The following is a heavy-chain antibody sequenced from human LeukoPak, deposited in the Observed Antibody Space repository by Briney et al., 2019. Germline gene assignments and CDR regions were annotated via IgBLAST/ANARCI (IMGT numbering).Heavy chain of an antibody. CDR2: IIPILGIA. V-gene: IGHV1-69*04. CDR3: ARWTYYYDSSGYYYYSYYYGMDV. Sequence: ASVTVSCKASGGTFSSYAISWVRQAPGQGLEWMGRIIPILGIANYAQKFQGRVTITADKSTSTAYMELSSLRSEDTAVYYCARWTYYYDSSGYYYYSYYYGMDVWGQGTTVTVSS. J-gene: IGHJ6*02. D-gene: IGHD3-22*01. CDR1: GGTFSSYA.